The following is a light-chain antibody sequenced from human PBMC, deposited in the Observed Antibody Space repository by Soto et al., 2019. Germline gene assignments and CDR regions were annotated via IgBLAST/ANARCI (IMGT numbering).Light chain of an antibody. CDR3: CSYTTSTTLV. CDR2: DVT. V-gene: IGLV2-14*01. Sequence: QSALTQPASVSGSPGQSITISCTGTRSDVGAFNYVSWYQQHPGKVPKLLIYDVTDRPSGVSDRFSGSKSDNTASLIISGLQPEDAADYYCCSYTTSTTLVFGGGTKVTVL. J-gene: IGLJ2*01. CDR1: RSDVGAFNY.